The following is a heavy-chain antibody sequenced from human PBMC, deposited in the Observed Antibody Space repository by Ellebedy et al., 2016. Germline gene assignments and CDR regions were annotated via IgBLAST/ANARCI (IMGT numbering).Heavy chain of an antibody. CDR3: ARGAYTSGWYPDYFDF. D-gene: IGHD6-19*01. CDR1: GFSFSNYW. J-gene: IGHJ4*02. CDR2: IKQDGSDQ. V-gene: IGHV3-7*04. Sequence: GGSLRLSCVASGFSFSNYWMSWVRQAPGKGLEWVANIKQDGSDQYCVDSVKGRFTMFRDNAKNSLYLQMNSLGAEDMAVYYCARGAYTSGWYPDYFDFWGQGTLVTVSS.